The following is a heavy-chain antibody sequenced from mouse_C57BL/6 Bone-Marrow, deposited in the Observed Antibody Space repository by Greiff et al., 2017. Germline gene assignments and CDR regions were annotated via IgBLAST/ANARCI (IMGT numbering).Heavy chain of an antibody. CDR2: IWWDDDK. V-gene: IGHV8-8*01. D-gene: IGHD2-2*01. Sequence: QVPLKESGPGILQPSQTLSLTCSFSGFSLTTFGIGVGWIRQPSGKGLEWLAYIWWDDDKYYDPVLKSRLTISKATSKSQVFLKIANVYAADTATYYCARANYGYGGYWGQGTTLTVSS. J-gene: IGHJ2*01. CDR3: ARANYGYGGY. CDR1: GFSLTTFGIG.